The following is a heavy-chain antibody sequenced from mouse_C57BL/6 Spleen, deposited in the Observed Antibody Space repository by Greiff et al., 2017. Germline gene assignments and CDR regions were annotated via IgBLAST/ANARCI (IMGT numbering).Heavy chain of an antibody. Sequence: QVQLQQSGAELARPGASVKMSCKASGYTFTSYTMHWVKQRPGQGLEWIGYINPSSGYTKYNQKFKDKATLTADKSSSTAYMQLSSLTSEDSAVYYCARDTTVVGGDAMDYWGQGTSVTVSS. V-gene: IGHV1-4*01. D-gene: IGHD1-1*01. CDR2: INPSSGYT. CDR1: GYTFTSYT. CDR3: ARDTTVVGGDAMDY. J-gene: IGHJ4*01.